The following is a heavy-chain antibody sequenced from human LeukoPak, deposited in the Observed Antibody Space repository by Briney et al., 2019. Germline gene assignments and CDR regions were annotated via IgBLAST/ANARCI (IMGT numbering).Heavy chain of an antibody. CDR1: GFTFSSYG. Sequence: PGGSLRLSCAASGFTFSSYGMHWVRQAPGKGLEWVAVIWYDGGNKYYADSVKGRFTISRDNSKNTLYLQMNSLRAEDTAVYHCARGWQQLVQGFDYWGQGTLVTVSS. CDR2: IWYDGGNK. V-gene: IGHV3-33*01. D-gene: IGHD6-13*01. CDR3: ARGWQQLVQGFDY. J-gene: IGHJ4*02.